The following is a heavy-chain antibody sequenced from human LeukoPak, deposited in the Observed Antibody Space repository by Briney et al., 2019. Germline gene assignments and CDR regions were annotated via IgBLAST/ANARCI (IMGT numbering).Heavy chain of an antibody. J-gene: IGHJ6*04. CDR1: GFTVSSNY. Sequence: GGSLRLSCAASGFTVSSNYMSWVRQAPGKGLEWVSVIYSGGSTYYADSMKGRFTISRDNSKNTLYLQMNSLRAEDTAVYYCARDDEEVRGHYTTVWGKGTTVTISS. CDR3: ARDDEEVRGHYTTV. V-gene: IGHV3-66*01. D-gene: IGHD3-10*01. CDR2: IYSGGST.